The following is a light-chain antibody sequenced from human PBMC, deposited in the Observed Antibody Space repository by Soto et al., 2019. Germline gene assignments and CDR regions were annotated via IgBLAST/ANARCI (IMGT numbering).Light chain of an antibody. CDR2: RTS. CDR1: QSISSN. J-gene: IGKJ1*01. CDR3: QQYNSYSRT. V-gene: IGKV3-15*01. Sequence: EIVSTPSPATMSVSPGYRATVSGRASQSISSNLAWYQQKPGQAPRLLMFRTSSRATGVTARFSGSGSGTEFTLTISSLQPDDFATYYCQQYNSYSRTFGQGTKVDI.